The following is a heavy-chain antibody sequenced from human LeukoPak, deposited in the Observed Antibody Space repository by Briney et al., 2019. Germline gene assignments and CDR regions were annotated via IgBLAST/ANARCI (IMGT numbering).Heavy chain of an antibody. J-gene: IGHJ6*03. CDR2: IYPGDSDT. CDR1: GYNFTKSW. CDR3: ARQALSYYYGSGRVIYYYYYYMDV. V-gene: IGHV5-51*01. Sequence: PGESLKISCKGSGYNFTKSWIGWVRQMPGKGLELMGIIYPGDSDTRYSPSFQGQVTISADKSINTAYLQWSSLKASDTAIYYCARQALSYYYGSGRVIYYYYYYMDVWGTGTTVTVSS. D-gene: IGHD3-10*01.